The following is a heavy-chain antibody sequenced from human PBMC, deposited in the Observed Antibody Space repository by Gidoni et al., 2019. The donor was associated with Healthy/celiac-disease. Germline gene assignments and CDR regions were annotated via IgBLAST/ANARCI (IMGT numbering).Heavy chain of an antibody. CDR3: ARLLPNYGGKGKLEVQYFQH. V-gene: IGHV5-51*01. CDR2: IYPGDSDT. D-gene: IGHD4-17*01. J-gene: IGHJ1*01. Sequence: PGKGLEWRGIIYPGDSDTRYSPSFQGQVTISADKSISTAYLQWSSLKASDTAMYYCARLLPNYGGKGKLEVQYFQHWGQGTLVTVSS.